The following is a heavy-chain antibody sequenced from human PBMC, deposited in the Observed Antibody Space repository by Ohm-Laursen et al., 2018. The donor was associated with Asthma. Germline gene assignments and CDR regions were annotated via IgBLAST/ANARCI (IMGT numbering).Heavy chain of an antibody. V-gene: IGHV3-7*01. CDR2: IKQDGSEK. CDR1: GFTFSSYW. D-gene: IGHD3-22*01. Sequence: GSLRLSCTASGFTFSSYWMSWVRQAPGKGLEWVANIKQDGSEKYYVDSVKGRFTISRDNAKNSLYLQMNSLRAEDTAVYYCAREDRYYDSSGSYVWGQGTTVTVSS. J-gene: IGHJ6*02. CDR3: AREDRYYDSSGSYV.